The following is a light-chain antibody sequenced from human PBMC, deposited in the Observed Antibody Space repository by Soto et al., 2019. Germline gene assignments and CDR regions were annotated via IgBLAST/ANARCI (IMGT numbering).Light chain of an antibody. V-gene: IGKV1-5*03. J-gene: IGKJ1*01. Sequence: DIQMTQSPSTLSASVGDRVTITCRASQSIDSWLAWYQQKPGKTPNLLLYEASSLESGVPSRFSGSGSGTDFTLTTNSLQADDVATYYCQQYSSYSAGTFGQGTKVEIK. CDR2: EAS. CDR1: QSIDSW. CDR3: QQYSSYSAGT.